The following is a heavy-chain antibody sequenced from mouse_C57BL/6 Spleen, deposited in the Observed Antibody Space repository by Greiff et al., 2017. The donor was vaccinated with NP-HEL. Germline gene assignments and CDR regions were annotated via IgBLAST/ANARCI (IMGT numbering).Heavy chain of an antibody. CDR3: ARDTLVTTRGWYFDV. CDR1: GYAFSSSW. Sequence: QVQLQQSGPELVKPGASVKISCKASGYAFSSSWMNWVKQRPGKGLEWIGRIYPGDGDTNYNGKFKGKATLTADKSSSTAYMQLSSLTSEDSAVYFCARDTLVTTRGWYFDVWGTGTTVTVSS. J-gene: IGHJ1*03. D-gene: IGHD2-2*01. CDR2: IYPGDGDT. V-gene: IGHV1-82*01.